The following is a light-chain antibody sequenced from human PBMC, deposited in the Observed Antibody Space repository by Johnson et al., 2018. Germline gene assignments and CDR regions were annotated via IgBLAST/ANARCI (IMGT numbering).Light chain of an antibody. CDR3: GTWDSSLSAGNV. CDR2: ENN. CDR1: SSNIGNNY. V-gene: IGLV1-51*02. Sequence: QSVLTQPPSVSAAPGQKATISCSGSSSNIGNNYVSWYQQLPGTAPKLLIYENNKRPSGIPDRFSGSKSGTSATLGITGLPTGDEADYYCGTWDSSLSAGNVFGTGTKVTVL. J-gene: IGLJ1*01.